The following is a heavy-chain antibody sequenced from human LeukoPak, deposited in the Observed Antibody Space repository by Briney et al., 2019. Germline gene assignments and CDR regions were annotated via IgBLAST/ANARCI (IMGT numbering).Heavy chain of an antibody. V-gene: IGHV5-51*01. Sequence: GESLQTSCKGSGYSFTSYWIGWVRQMPGKGLEWMGIIYPGYSDTRYSPSFQGQVTISADRSISTAYLQWSSLKASDTAMYYCARGDYGDYRIFYTLFDFWGQGTLGTVSS. CDR2: IYPGYSDT. CDR1: GYSFTSYW. D-gene: IGHD4-17*01. J-gene: IGHJ4*02. CDR3: ARGDYGDYRIFYTLFDF.